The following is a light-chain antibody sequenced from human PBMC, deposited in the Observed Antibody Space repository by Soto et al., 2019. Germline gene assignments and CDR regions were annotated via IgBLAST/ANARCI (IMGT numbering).Light chain of an antibody. V-gene: IGLV1-44*01. Sequence: QAVVTQPPSASGTPGQRVSISCSGSSSNIGRNTVNWYQQLPGTAPKVLIYSNDQRPSGVPDRFSGSKSGTSPSLAISGLQSEDEADYYCAAWDDSLNGQGVFGGGTKLTVL. CDR2: SND. J-gene: IGLJ3*02. CDR1: SSNIGRNT. CDR3: AAWDDSLNGQGV.